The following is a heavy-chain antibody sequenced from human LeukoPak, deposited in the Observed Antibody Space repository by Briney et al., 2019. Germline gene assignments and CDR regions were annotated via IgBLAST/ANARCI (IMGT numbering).Heavy chain of an antibody. CDR2: INPNSGGT. CDR1: GYTFTGYY. J-gene: IGHJ4*02. CDR3: ARSKAKARKTGVDY. D-gene: IGHD1-14*01. V-gene: IGHV1-2*02. Sequence: ASVKVSCKASGYTFTGYYMHWVRQAPGQGLEWMGWINPNSGGTNYAQKFQGRVTMTRDTSISTAYMELSRLRSDDTAVYYCARSKAKARKTGVDYWGQGTLVTVSS.